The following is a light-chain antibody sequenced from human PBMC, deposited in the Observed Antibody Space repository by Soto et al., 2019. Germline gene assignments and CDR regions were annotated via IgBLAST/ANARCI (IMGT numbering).Light chain of an antibody. J-gene: IGKJ1*01. CDR3: QQYDSSWT. V-gene: IGKV3-20*01. CDR2: GVS. Sequence: EIVLTQSRGTLSLSPGERATLSCRASQSVPSNFLAWYQQKPGQAPILLIYGVSRRATGIPDRFSGSGSGTDFTLTISRLEPEDFAVYYCQQYDSSWTFGQGTKVEIK. CDR1: QSVPSNF.